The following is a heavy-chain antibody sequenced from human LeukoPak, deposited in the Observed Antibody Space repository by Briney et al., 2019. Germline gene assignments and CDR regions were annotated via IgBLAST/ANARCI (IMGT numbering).Heavy chain of an antibody. V-gene: IGHV3-23*01. D-gene: IGHD3-16*01. CDR2: ISGSGGST. Sequence: GGSLRLSCAASGFTFSSYAMSWVRQAPGKGLEWVSGISGSGGSTYYADSVKGRFTISRDNSKNTLYLQMNSLRAEDTAVYYCAKVDPYDYGLNWFDSWGQGTLVTVSS. CDR1: GFTFSSYA. CDR3: AKVDPYDYGLNWFDS. J-gene: IGHJ5*01.